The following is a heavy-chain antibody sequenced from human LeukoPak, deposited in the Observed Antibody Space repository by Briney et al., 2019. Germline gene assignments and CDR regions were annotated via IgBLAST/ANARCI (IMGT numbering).Heavy chain of an antibody. D-gene: IGHD4-17*01. CDR2: INPNSGGT. V-gene: IGHV1-2*02. CDR1: GYTFTGYY. J-gene: IGHJ5*02. Sequence: ASVKVSCKASGYTFTGYYMHWVRQAPGQGLEWMGWINPNSGGTNYAQKFHVRVTMTRDTSMSTIYMNLSSLTPDDTAVYYCARSWDSYRTTTVTPGGSWGQGTLVTVSS. CDR3: ARSWDSYRTTTVTPGGS.